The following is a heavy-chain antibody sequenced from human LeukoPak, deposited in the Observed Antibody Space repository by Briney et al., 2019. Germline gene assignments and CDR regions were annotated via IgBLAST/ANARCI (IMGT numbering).Heavy chain of an antibody. J-gene: IGHJ4*02. CDR1: GYTFTGYY. CDR2: INPNSGGT. CDR3: ARPGCSGYDSANFDY. V-gene: IGHV1-2*02. D-gene: IGHD5-12*01. Sequence: ASVKVSCKASGYTFTGYYMHWVRQAPGQGLEWMGWINPNSGGTNYAQKFQGRVTMTRDTSISTAYMELSRLRSDDTAVYYCARPGCSGYDSANFDYRGQGTLVTVSS.